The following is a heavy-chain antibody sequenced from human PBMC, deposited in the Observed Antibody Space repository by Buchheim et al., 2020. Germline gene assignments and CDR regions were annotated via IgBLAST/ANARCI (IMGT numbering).Heavy chain of an antibody. CDR1: SGSISSSYW. J-gene: IGHJ6*02. CDR2: ISQSGDT. CDR3: ARNYYFYGMDV. Sequence: QVQLQESGPGLVKPSGTLSLTCAVSSGSISSSYWWSWVRQPPGKGLEWIGEISQSGDTSYTPSLKSRVSMSLDNSKNQLSLNLNSVTAADTAVHYCARNYYFYGMDVWGQGTT. V-gene: IGHV4-4*02.